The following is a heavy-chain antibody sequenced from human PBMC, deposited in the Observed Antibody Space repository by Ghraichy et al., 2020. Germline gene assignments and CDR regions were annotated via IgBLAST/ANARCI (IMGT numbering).Heavy chain of an antibody. CDR2: INPNSGGT. CDR3: ARSATIFGVVRYYYYYMDL. CDR1: GYTFTGSS. D-gene: IGHD3-3*01. V-gene: IGHV1-2*02. J-gene: IGHJ6*03. Sequence: ASVKVSCKASGYTFTGSSMHWVRQAPGQGLECMGWINPNSGGTNYAQKFQGRVTMTRDTSISTAYMELSRLRSDDTALYYCARSATIFGVVRYYYYYMDLGGKGTTVAVSS.